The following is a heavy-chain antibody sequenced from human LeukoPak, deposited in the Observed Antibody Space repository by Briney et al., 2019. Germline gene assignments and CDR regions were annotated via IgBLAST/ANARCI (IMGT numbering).Heavy chain of an antibody. Sequence: GGSLRLSCAASGFTFSSYSMNWVRQAPGKGLEWVSHISSSSSTIYYADSVKGRFTISRDNAKNSLYLQMNSLRAEDTAVYYCARRTPGYCSGGSCYGFQHWGQGTLVTVSS. CDR3: ARRTPGYCSGGSCYGFQH. J-gene: IGHJ1*01. V-gene: IGHV3-48*04. D-gene: IGHD2-15*01. CDR2: ISSSSSTI. CDR1: GFTFSSYS.